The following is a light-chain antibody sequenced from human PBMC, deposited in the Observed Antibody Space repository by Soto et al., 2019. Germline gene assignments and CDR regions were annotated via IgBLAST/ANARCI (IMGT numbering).Light chain of an antibody. J-gene: IGLJ1*01. CDR3: CSNAVGSTYV. V-gene: IGLV2-23*01. CDR2: EAS. Sequence: QSALTQPASVSGSPGQSITISCTGTSSDVGSHNLVSWYQQDPGKVPKLIIFEASKRPSGVSNRFSGSKSGSTASLTISGLQAEDEADYYCCSNAVGSTYVFGSGTKVTVL. CDR1: SSDVGSHNL.